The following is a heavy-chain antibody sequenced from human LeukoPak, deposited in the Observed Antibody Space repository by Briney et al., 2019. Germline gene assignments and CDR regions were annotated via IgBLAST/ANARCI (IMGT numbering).Heavy chain of an antibody. Sequence: RGSLRLSCAASGFTFSSYAMSWVRQAPGKGLEWVSAISGGDTFYADSVKGRFTISRDNSKNTLYLQVNSLRAEDTAVYYCARREYDILTGYYSFDYWGQGTLVTVSS. CDR3: ARREYDILTGYYSFDY. CDR1: GFTFSSYA. D-gene: IGHD3-9*01. CDR2: ISGGDT. V-gene: IGHV3-23*01. J-gene: IGHJ4*02.